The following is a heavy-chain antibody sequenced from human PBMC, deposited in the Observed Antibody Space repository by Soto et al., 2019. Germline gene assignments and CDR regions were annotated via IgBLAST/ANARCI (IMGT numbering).Heavy chain of an antibody. CDR3: ARVAYGNGWIFDY. V-gene: IGHV3-7*01. D-gene: IGHD6-19*01. J-gene: IGHJ4*01. CDR2: IKQDGSEK. CDR1: GFSFSSYW. Sequence: EVQLVESGGGLVQPGGSLRLSCAASGFSFSSYWMSWVRQASGKGLEWAANIKQDGSEKYYVDSVKGRFTLSRDNAKNSLQLQMSSLRDEDTAIYFCARVAYGNGWIFDYWGQGTLVTVSS.